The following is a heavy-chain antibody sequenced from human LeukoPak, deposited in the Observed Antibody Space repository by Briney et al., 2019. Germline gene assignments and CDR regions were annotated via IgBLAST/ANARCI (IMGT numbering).Heavy chain of an antibody. CDR1: GFTFSSYL. D-gene: IGHD6-13*01. Sequence: GGALRLSCAGSGFTFSSYLMSWVRPAPGKGLEWVANINQDGSEKHYVDSVKGRFTISRDKAKNSLFLQMNRLRAEDTAVYFCARVKQQLVRLLGRDTTYYYYYYMDVWGKGTTVTVSS. V-gene: IGHV3-7*01. CDR3: ARVKQQLVRLLGRDTTYYYYYYMDV. J-gene: IGHJ6*03. CDR2: INQDGSEK.